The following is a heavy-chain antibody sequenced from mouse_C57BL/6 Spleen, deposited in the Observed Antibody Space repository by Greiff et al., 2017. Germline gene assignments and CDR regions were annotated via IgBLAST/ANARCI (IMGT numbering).Heavy chain of an antibody. D-gene: IGHD2-4*01. CDR3: ARRYDYVFDY. CDR1: GFTFSSYG. CDR2: ISSGGSYT. V-gene: IGHV5-6*01. Sequence: EVQLVESGGDLVKPGGSLKLSCAASGFTFSSYGMSWVRQTPDKRLEWVATISSGGSYTYYPDSVKGRFTISRDNAKNTLYLQMSSLKSEDTAMYYCARRYDYVFDYWGQGTTLTVSS. J-gene: IGHJ2*01.